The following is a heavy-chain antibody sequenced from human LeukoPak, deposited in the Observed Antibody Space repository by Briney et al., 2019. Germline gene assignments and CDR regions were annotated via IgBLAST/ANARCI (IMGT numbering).Heavy chain of an antibody. Sequence: SQTLSLTCAISGDSVSSSSIAWNWIRQSPSRGLEWLGRTYYRSSKWNYEYAVSVKSRINVNLDTFRDQLSLQLNSVTPEDTAVYYCARGRYSGFDIWGQGTMVTVS. D-gene: IGHD2-21*01. CDR3: ARGRYSGFDI. V-gene: IGHV6-1*01. J-gene: IGHJ3*02. CDR1: GDSVSSSSIA. CDR2: TYYRSSKWNY.